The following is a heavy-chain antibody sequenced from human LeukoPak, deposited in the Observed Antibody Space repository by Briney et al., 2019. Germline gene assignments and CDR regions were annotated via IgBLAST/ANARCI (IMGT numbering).Heavy chain of an antibody. CDR2: IYYSGST. CDR3: ARDHMVYAYPAY. J-gene: IGHJ4*02. D-gene: IGHD2-8*01. Sequence: SETLSLTCTVSGGYISSYYWSWIRQPPGKGLEWIGYIYYSGSTNYNPSLKSRVTISVDTSKNQFSLKLSSVTAADTAVYYCARDHMVYAYPAYWGQGTLVTVSS. CDR1: GGYISSYY. V-gene: IGHV4-59*12.